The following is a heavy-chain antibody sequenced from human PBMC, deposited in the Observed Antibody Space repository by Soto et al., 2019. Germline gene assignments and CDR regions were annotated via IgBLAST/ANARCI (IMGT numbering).Heavy chain of an antibody. CDR1: GFTFSSFV. CDR2: ISGSGTNT. J-gene: IGHJ4*02. V-gene: IGHV3-23*01. D-gene: IGHD6-13*01. Sequence: EVQLLESGGGLVQPGGSLRLSCAASGFTFSSFVMSWVRQAPGKGLEWVSAISGSGTNTYYADSVKGRFTTSRDNFKNTIHRQMNSLRAEDTAVYFCAKEYSTSWNVRGSDYWGQGTLVTVSS. CDR3: AKEYSTSWNVRGSDY.